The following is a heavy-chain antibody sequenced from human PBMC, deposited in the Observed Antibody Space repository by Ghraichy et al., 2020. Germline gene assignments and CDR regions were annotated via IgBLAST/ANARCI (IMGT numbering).Heavy chain of an antibody. CDR1: GGSLTNYY. V-gene: IGHV4-59*01. D-gene: IGHD3-10*01. Sequence: SETLSPTCTVSGGSLTNYYWSWLRQPPGKGLEWLGYIHYTGSTKYNPSLKSRVTISLDTPMNQFSLEVASVTAADTAVYYCARQQTYFYGPEIYYFFEYLGQGTLVPVSS. CDR3: ARQQTYFYGPEIYYFFEY. J-gene: IGHJ4*02. CDR2: IHYTGST.